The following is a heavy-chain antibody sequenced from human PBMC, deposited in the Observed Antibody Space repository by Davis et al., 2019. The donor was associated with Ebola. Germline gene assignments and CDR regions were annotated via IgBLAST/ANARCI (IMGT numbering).Heavy chain of an antibody. D-gene: IGHD4-17*01. CDR3: ARTDYNDYGDSMGGY. Sequence: PSETLSLTCAVSGGSISSGDYSWSWIRQPPGKGLEWIGEINHRGSTNYNPSLKSRVTISVDTSKNQFSLKLSSVTAADTAVYYCARTDYNDYGDSMGGYWGQGTLVTVSS. CDR1: GGSISSGDYS. CDR2: INHRGST. J-gene: IGHJ4*02. V-gene: IGHV4-34*01.